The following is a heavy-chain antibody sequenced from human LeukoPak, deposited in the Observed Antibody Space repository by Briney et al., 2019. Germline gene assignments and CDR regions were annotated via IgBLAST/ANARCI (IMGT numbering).Heavy chain of an antibody. CDR1: GGSISSYY. Sequence: SGTLSLTCTVSGGSISSYYWSWIRQPPGKGLEWIGYIYYSGSTNYNPSLKSRVTISVDTSKNQFSLKLSSVTAADTAVYYCARVNLYSGGGDVWGQGTMVTVSS. D-gene: IGHD5-12*01. J-gene: IGHJ3*01. V-gene: IGHV4-59*01. CDR2: IYYSGST. CDR3: ARVNLYSGGGDV.